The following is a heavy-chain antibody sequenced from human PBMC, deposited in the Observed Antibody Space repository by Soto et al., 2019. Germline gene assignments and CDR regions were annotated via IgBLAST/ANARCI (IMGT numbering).Heavy chain of an antibody. CDR3: AKPPVITASYYYYDMDV. Sequence: GGSLRLSCAASGFTLSSYSMNWVRQAPGKGLDWVSYISSSGNTMYYADSVKGRFTISRDNAKNSLYLKMNSLRAEDTAVYYCAKPPVITASYYYYDMDVWGQGTTVTVSS. D-gene: IGHD4-4*01. J-gene: IGHJ6*02. V-gene: IGHV3-48*01. CDR2: ISSSGNTM. CDR1: GFTLSSYS.